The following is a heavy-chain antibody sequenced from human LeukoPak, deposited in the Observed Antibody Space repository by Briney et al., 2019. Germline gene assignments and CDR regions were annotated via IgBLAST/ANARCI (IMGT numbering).Heavy chain of an antibody. Sequence: GGSLRLSCAASGFTFSSYSMNWVRQAPGRGLEWVSSIRPSGDNTYYGDSVKGRFTISRDNSKNTLYLQMNSLRAEDTAVYYCAKGRFRVSYYFDYWGQGTLVTVSS. V-gene: IGHV3-23*01. CDR3: AKGRFRVSYYFDY. J-gene: IGHJ4*02. CDR1: GFTFSSYS. CDR2: IRPSGDNT. D-gene: IGHD6-6*01.